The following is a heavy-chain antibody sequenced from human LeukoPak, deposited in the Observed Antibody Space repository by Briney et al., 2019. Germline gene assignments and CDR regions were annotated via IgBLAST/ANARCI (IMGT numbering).Heavy chain of an antibody. CDR2: IYHSGST. J-gene: IGHJ6*03. D-gene: IGHD2-2*01. CDR1: GFTFSSYG. Sequence: PGGPLRLSCAASGFTFSSYGMSWVRQAPGKGLEWIGSIYHSGSTYYNPFLKSRVTISVDTSKNQFSLKLSSVTAADTAVYYCAKYYDYYYYMDVWGKGTTVTVSS. V-gene: IGHV4-38-2*01. CDR3: AKYYDYYYYMDV.